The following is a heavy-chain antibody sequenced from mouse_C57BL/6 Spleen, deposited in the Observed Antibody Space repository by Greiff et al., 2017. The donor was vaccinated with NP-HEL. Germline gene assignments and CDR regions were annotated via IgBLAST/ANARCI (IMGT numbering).Heavy chain of an antibody. J-gene: IGHJ2*01. CDR1: GFSLTSYG. CDR3: AKGSYGSHYFDY. CDR2: IWSGGST. Sequence: VQLQESGPGLVQPSPSLSITCTVSGFSLTSYGVHWVRQPPGKGLEWLGVIWSGGSTDYNAAFISRLSISKDNSKSQVFFKMNSLQADDTAIYYCAKGSYGSHYFDYWGQGTTLTVSS. V-gene: IGHV2-4*01. D-gene: IGHD1-1*01.